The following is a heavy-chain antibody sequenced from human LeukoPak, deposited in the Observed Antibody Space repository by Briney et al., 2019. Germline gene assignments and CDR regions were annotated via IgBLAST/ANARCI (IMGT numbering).Heavy chain of an antibody. J-gene: IGHJ4*02. CDR2: ISGSGGST. V-gene: IGHV3-23*01. D-gene: IGHD5-24*01. CDR3: AKGEMGSREMAPHY. Sequence: QSGGSLRLSCAASGFTFSNYGMSWVRQAPGKGLEWVSAISGSGGSTYYADSVKGRFTISRDNSKNTLYLQMNSLRAEDTAVYYCAKGEMGSREMAPHYWGQGTLVTVSS. CDR1: GFTFSNYG.